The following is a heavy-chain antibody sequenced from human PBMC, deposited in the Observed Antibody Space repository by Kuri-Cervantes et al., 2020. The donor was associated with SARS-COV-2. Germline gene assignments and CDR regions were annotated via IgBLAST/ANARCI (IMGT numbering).Heavy chain of an antibody. CDR2: INPNSGGT. CDR3: ARGGIAARLVFDY. V-gene: IGHV1-2*02. J-gene: IGHJ4*02. D-gene: IGHD6-6*01. CDR1: GFTLSTYA. Sequence: GESLKISCTASGFTLSTYAFSWVRQAPGQGLEWMGWINPNSGGTNYAQKFQGRVTMTRDTSISTAYMELSRLRSDDTAVYYCARGGIAARLVFDYWGQGTLVTVSS.